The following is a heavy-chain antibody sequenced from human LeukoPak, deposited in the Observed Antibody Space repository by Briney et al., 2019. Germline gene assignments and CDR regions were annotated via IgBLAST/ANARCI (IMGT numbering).Heavy chain of an antibody. Sequence: PGGSLRLSCAASGFTFSRYVMTWVRQAPGKGLEWVSAISGSGGNTYYADSVKGRITISRDNSKNTLYLQMNSLRAEDTAVYYCAKDLESPWGQGTLVTVSS. V-gene: IGHV3-23*01. J-gene: IGHJ5*02. CDR1: GFTFSRYV. CDR3: AKDLESP. CDR2: ISGSGGNT.